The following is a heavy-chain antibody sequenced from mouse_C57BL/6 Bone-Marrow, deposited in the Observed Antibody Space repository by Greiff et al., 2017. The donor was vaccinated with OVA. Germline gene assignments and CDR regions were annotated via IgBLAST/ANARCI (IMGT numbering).Heavy chain of an antibody. CDR1: GFNIKDDY. V-gene: IGHV14-4*01. J-gene: IGHJ1*03. CDR3: TTEITRVVRDFDV. CDR2: IDPENGDT. Sequence: VHVKQSGAELVRPGASVKLSCTASGFNIKDDYMHWVKQRPEQGLEWIGWIDPENGDTEYASKFQGKATITADTSSNTAYLQLSSLTSEDTAVYYYTTEITRVVRDFDVWGTGTTVTVSS. D-gene: IGHD1-1*01.